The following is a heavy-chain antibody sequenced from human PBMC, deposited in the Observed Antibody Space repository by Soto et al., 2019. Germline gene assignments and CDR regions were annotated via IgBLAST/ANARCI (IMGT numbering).Heavy chain of an antibody. D-gene: IGHD4-17*01. J-gene: IGHJ6*02. V-gene: IGHV3-30*18. CDR2: ISYDGRNK. CDR1: GFSFSSYG. Sequence: QVQLVESGGGVVQPGRSLRLSCAASGFSFSSYGMHWVRQAPGKGLEWVAVISYDGRNKYSADSVEGRFTISRDKSNNTLYLQMNSLRAEATAVYYGAKVGGYGEHGYYYYGMDVWGQGTTVTVSS. CDR3: AKVGGYGEHGYYYYGMDV.